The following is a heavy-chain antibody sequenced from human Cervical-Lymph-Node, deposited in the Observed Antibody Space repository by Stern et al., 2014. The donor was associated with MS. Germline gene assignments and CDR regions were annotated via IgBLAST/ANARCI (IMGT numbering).Heavy chain of an antibody. CDR2: ISAYNGNT. J-gene: IGHJ4*02. Sequence: QVQLGQSGAEVKKPGASVKVSCKASGYTFTSYGISWVRQAPGQGLEWMGWISAYNGNTNYAQKLQGRVTMTTDTSTSTAYMELRSLRSDDTAVYYCARDVVKYSSSWYRDYWGQGTLVTVSS. CDR3: ARDVVKYSSSWYRDY. D-gene: IGHD6-13*01. V-gene: IGHV1-18*01. CDR1: GYTFTSYG.